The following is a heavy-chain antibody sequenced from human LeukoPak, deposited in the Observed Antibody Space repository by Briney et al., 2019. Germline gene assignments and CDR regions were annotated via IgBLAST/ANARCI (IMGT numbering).Heavy chain of an antibody. Sequence: GASVKVSCKASGGTFSSYAISWVRQAPGQGLEWMGGIIPIFGTANYAQKFQGRVTMTRDTSTSTVYMELSSLRSEDTAVYYCARSPARLRFASYYFDYWGQGTLVTVSS. CDR1: GGTFSSYA. V-gene: IGHV1-69*05. CDR3: ARSPARLRFASYYFDY. J-gene: IGHJ4*02. D-gene: IGHD4-17*01. CDR2: IIPIFGTA.